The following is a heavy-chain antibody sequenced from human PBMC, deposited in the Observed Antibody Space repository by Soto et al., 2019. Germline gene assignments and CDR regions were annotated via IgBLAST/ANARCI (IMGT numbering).Heavy chain of an antibody. CDR2: TYYRSRWYN. J-gene: IGHJ4*02. CDR3: ARGGLGATTALDY. D-gene: IGHD1-26*01. Sequence: QVQLQQSGPGLVKPTQTLSLTCAISGDSVSSNSAAWIWVRQSPSRGLEWLGRTYYRSRWYNDYAVSVKSRIIINPDTSKNQFSLQLNSVTPEDTAVYYCARGGLGATTALDYWGQGILVTVSS. CDR1: GDSVSSNSAA. V-gene: IGHV6-1*01.